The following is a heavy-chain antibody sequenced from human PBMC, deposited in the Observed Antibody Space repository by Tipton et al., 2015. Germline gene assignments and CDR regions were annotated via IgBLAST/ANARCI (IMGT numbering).Heavy chain of an antibody. V-gene: IGHV4-31*03. CDR2: IFYSGST. CDR3: ARAYYYDSSGYPLFDY. D-gene: IGHD3-22*01. Sequence: TLSLTCTVSGGSITRGSYYWSWIRQPPEKGLEWIGNIFYSGSTYYSPSLKSRVTISVDTSKNQFSLKLSSVTAADTAVYYCARAYYYDSSGYPLFDYWGQGTLVTVSS. J-gene: IGHJ4*02. CDR1: GGSITRGSYY.